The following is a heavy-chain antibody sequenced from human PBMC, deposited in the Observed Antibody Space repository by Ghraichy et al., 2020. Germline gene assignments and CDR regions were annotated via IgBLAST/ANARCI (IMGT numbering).Heavy chain of an antibody. D-gene: IGHD5-18*01. CDR3: ARSGTAMAVDAFDI. Sequence: GGSLRLSSAASGFTFSSYSMNWVRQAPGKGLEWVSSISSSSSYIYYADSVKGRFTISRDNAKNSLYLQMNSLRAEDTAVYYCARSGTAMAVDAFDIWGQGTMVTVSS. CDR1: GFTFSSYS. CDR2: ISSSSSYI. V-gene: IGHV3-21*01. J-gene: IGHJ3*02.